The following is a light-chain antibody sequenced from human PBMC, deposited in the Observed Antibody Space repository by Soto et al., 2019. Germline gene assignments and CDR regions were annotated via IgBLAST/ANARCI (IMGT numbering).Light chain of an antibody. CDR3: SSYTSSSTLV. CDR1: SSDVGGYNY. Sequence: SALTQPASVSGSPGQSITISCTGTSSDVGGYNYVSWYQQHPGKAPKLMIYDVSNRPSGVSNRFSGSKSGNTASLTISWLQAEDEADYYCSSYTSSSTLVFGGGTQLTVL. J-gene: IGLJ3*02. CDR2: DVS. V-gene: IGLV2-14*01.